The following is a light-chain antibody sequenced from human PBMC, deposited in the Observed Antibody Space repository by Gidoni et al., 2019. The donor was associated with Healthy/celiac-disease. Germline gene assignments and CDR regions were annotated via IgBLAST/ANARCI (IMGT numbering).Light chain of an antibody. CDR2: GAS. CDR3: QQYGSSPRT. J-gene: IGKJ1*01. Sequence: GTLSLSPGERATLSCRASQSVSSSYLAWYQQKPGQAPRLLIYGASSRATGIPDRFSGSGSGTDFTLTISRLEPEDFAVYYCQQYGSSPRTFGQXTKVEIK. CDR1: QSVSSSY. V-gene: IGKV3-20*01.